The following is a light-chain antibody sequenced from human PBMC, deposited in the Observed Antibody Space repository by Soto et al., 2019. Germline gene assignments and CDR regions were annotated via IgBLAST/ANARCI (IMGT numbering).Light chain of an antibody. V-gene: IGLV2-23*01. CDR2: EGT. CDR3: CSYASSSSYV. Sequence: QSVLTQPASVSGSPGQSITISCSGTTSDVGGYNLVSWYQQHTAKAPKLLIYEGTQRPSGVSSRFSGSKSGNMASLTISGLQAEDEADYYCCSYASSSSYVFGTGTKVTVL. CDR1: TSDVGGYNL. J-gene: IGLJ1*01.